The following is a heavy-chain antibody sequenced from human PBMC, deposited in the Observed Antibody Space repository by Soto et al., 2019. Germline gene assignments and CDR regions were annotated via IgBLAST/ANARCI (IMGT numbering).Heavy chain of an antibody. D-gene: IGHD1-7*01. CDR2: IRSKAYGGTT. V-gene: IGHV3-49*03. Sequence: PGGSLRLSCTASGFTFGDYAMSWFRQAPGKGLEWVGFIRSKAYGGTTEYAASVKGRFTISRDDSKSIAYLQMNSLKTEDTAVYYCHPRYNWNYRMGSFDPWGQGTLVTVSS. CDR1: GFTFGDYA. CDR3: HPRYNWNYRMGSFDP. J-gene: IGHJ5*02.